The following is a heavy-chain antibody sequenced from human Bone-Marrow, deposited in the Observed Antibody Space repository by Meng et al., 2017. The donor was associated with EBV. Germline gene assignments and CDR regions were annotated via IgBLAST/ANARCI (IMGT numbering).Heavy chain of an antibody. D-gene: IGHD6-19*01. CDR1: GFTLSTSGVG. V-gene: IGHV2-5*02. CDR2: IYWDDDK. J-gene: IGHJ5*02. Sequence: QVTCQESSSTMVNPTQTLTLPRTFSGFTLSTSGVGVRWIRQPPGKALEWLALIYWDDDKRYSPSLKSRLTITKDTSKNQVVLTMTNMYPVDTATYYCAHSQWPPSFDPWGQGTLVTVSS. CDR3: AHSQWPPSFDP.